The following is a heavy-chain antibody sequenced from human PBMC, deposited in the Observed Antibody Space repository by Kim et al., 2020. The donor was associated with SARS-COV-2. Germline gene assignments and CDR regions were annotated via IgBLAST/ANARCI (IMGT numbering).Heavy chain of an antibody. CDR2: IFYSGST. Sequence: SETLSLTCTVSGGSISTSSYYWGWIRQPPGKGLEWIGTIFYSGSTYYNPSLKSRVTISVDTSKNQFSLKVTSVTAADTAVYYCAGSATYYDFWSAYPKYYFDNCGQGNLGIVSS. CDR3: AGSATYYDFWSAYPKYYFDN. V-gene: IGHV4-39*01. J-gene: IGHJ4*02. D-gene: IGHD3-3*01. CDR1: GGSISTSSYY.